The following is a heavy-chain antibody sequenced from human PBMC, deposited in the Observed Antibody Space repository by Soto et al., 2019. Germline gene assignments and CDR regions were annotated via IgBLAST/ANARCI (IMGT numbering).Heavy chain of an antibody. D-gene: IGHD2-15*01. CDR2: ISYDGSNK. CDR1: GFTFSSYA. Sequence: QVQLVESGGGVVQPGRSLRLSCAAPGFTFSSYAMYWVRQAPGKGLEWVAVISYDGSNKYYADSVKGRFTISRDNSKNTLYLQMNSLRAEDTAVYYCARAGCDGGRCYTLVGLRYGMDVWGQGTTVTVSS. J-gene: IGHJ6*02. CDR3: ARAGCDGGRCYTLVGLRYGMDV. V-gene: IGHV3-30-3*01.